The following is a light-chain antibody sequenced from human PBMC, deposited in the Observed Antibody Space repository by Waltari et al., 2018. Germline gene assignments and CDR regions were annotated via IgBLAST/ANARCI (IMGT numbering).Light chain of an antibody. V-gene: IGKV1-5*03. CDR2: NAS. CDR1: QSISSW. J-gene: IGKJ1*01. Sequence: DIQMTQSPSTLSASVGDRVTITCRASQSISSWLAWYQQKPGKAPKLLIYNASSLGSGVPSRFSGSGSGTDFTLTISVLQPDDFATYYCQQYNSYSQTFGQGTKVEIK. CDR3: QQYNSYSQT.